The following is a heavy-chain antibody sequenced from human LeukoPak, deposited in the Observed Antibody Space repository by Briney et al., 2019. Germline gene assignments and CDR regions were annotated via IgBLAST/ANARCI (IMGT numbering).Heavy chain of an antibody. CDR1: GGSFSGYY. Sequence: SETLSLTCAVYGGSFSGYYWSWIRQPPGKGLEWIGEINHSGSTNYNPSLKSRVTISVDTSKNQFSLKLSSVTAADTAVCHCARAGYYDFWSGYYTGDWFDPWGQRTLVTVSS. D-gene: IGHD3-3*01. CDR2: INHSGST. V-gene: IGHV4-34*01. CDR3: ARAGYYDFWSGYYTGDWFDP. J-gene: IGHJ5*02.